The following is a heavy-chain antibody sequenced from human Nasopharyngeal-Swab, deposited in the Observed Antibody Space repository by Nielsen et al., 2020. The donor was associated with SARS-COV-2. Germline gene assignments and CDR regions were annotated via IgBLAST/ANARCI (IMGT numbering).Heavy chain of an antibody. CDR3: ARSDYDSSGYFN. CDR2: MNPNSGNT. CDR1: GYTFTSYY. Sequence: VSVKVSCKASGYTFTSYYMHWVRQATGQGLEWMGWMNPNSGNTGYAQKFQGRVTMTRNTSISTAYMELSSLRSEDTAVYYCARSDYDSSGYFNWGQGTLVTVSS. J-gene: IGHJ4*02. V-gene: IGHV1-8*02. D-gene: IGHD3-22*01.